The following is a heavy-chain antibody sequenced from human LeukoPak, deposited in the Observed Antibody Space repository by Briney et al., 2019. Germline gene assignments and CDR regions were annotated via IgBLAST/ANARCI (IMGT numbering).Heavy chain of an antibody. CDR2: IGSSGSIT. D-gene: IGHD3-9*01. J-gene: IGHJ6*03. Sequence: GGSLRLSCAASGFTFSDYYMSWIRQAPGKGLEWVSYIGSSGSITYYGDSVKGRFTISRDNAKNSLYLQMNSLRSEDTAVYYCAREGYYDILTGYLSLQFPYYMDVWGKGTTVTISS. CDR1: GFTFSDYY. V-gene: IGHV3-11*01. CDR3: AREGYYDILTGYLSLQFPYYMDV.